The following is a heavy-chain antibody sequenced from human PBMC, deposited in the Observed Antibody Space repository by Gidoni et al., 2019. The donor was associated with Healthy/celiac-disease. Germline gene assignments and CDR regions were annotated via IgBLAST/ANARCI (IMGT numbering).Heavy chain of an antibody. V-gene: IGHV4-59*01. Sequence: QVQLQESGPGLVKPSETLSLTCTVSGGSISSYYWSWIRQPPGKGLEWIGYIYYSGSTNYNPSLKSRVTISVDTSKNQFSLKLSSVTAADTAVYYCARDSGEMATIDGYFDLWGRGTLVTVSS. D-gene: IGHD5-12*01. CDR2: IYYSGST. CDR1: GGSISSYY. CDR3: ARDSGEMATIDGYFDL. J-gene: IGHJ2*01.